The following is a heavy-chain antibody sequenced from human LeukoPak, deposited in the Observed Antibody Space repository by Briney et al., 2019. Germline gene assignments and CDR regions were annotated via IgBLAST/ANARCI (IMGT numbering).Heavy chain of an antibody. Sequence: GGSLRLSCSTSGFTFSNHFMHWVRQAPGKGLEYVSSIGPNGASTLYADSVKGRFTISRDNSKNALYLQLTSLRLEDTAVYYCARGSDTAMVTGWYFDYWGQGTLVTVSS. J-gene: IGHJ4*02. CDR2: IGPNGAST. D-gene: IGHD5-18*01. V-gene: IGHV3-64D*06. CDR1: GFTFSNHF. CDR3: ARGSDTAMVTGWYFDY.